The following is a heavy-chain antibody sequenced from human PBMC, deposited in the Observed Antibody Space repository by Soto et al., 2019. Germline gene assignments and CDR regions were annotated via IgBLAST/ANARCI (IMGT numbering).Heavy chain of an antibody. CDR1: GGTFNSYS. J-gene: IGHJ5*02. Sequence: QVQLVQSGAEVKTPGSSVKVSCKASGGTFNSYSIDWVRQAPGQGFEWMGGIIPMSGRPNYAQRFQGRVTFSADKSTNTGYMEVNSLTHEDTAVYYYTRRGRQSANWFDPWGQGTLVTVSS. V-gene: IGHV1-69*06. CDR2: IIPMSGRP. CDR3: TRRGRQSANWFDP.